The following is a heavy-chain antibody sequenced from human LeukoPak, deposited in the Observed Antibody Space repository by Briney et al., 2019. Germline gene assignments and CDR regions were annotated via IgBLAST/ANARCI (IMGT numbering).Heavy chain of an antibody. D-gene: IGHD3-3*01. CDR2: INWNGGST. V-gene: IGHV3-20*04. CDR3: ASTIFGGFDP. Sequence: GGSLRLSCAPSAFTFDDYGMNWVRQAPGKGLEWVSGINWNGGSTGYADSVKGRFTISRDNAKNSLYMQMNSLRAEDTALYYCASTIFGGFDPWGQGTLVTVSS. CDR1: AFTFDDYG. J-gene: IGHJ5*02.